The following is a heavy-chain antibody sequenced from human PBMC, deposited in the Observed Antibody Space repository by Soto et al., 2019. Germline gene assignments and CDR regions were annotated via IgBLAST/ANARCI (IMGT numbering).Heavy chain of an antibody. Sequence: QVQLVQSGAEVKKPGSSVKVSCKASGGTFSNYVVNWVRQAPGQGLEWMGRIIPISGAANYAQKFQGRVTITADKSTSTSYMELSSLRSEDPVVYYCARDMTRTVVPYFDFWGQGTLVTVSS. V-gene: IGHV1-69*06. CDR3: ARDMTRTVVPYFDF. J-gene: IGHJ4*02. CDR1: GGTFSNYV. D-gene: IGHD1-7*01. CDR2: IIPISGAA.